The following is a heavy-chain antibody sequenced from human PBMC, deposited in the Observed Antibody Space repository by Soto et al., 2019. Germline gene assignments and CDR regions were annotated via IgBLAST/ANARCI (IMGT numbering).Heavy chain of an antibody. CDR1: GGSISSGGYY. CDR3: ARDQNSSGFNDAFDI. V-gene: IGHV4-31*03. J-gene: IGHJ3*02. Sequence: QVQLQESGPGLVKPSQTLSLTCTVSGGSISSGGYYWSWIRQHPGKGLEWIGYIYYSGSTYYNPSLKSRVTRSVDTSKNQFSLKLSSVTAADTAVYYCARDQNSSGFNDAFDIWGQGTMVTVSS. CDR2: IYYSGST. D-gene: IGHD3-22*01.